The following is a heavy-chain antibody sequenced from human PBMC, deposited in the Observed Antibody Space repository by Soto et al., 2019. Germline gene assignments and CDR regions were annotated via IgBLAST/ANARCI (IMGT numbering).Heavy chain of an antibody. CDR1: GFTFSSYG. CDR2: IWYDGSNK. Sequence: GGSLRLSCAASGFTFSSYGMHWVRQAPGKGLEWVAVIWYDGSNKYYADSVKGRFTISRDNSKNTLYLQMNSLRAEDTAVYYCARDSLPYGGYYYYMDVWGKGTTVTVSS. CDR3: ARDSLPYGGYYYYMDV. D-gene: IGHD3-16*01. V-gene: IGHV3-33*01. J-gene: IGHJ6*03.